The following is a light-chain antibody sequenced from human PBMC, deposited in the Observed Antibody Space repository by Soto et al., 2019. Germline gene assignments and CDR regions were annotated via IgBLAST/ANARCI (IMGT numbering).Light chain of an antibody. CDR3: SSYTSSSTSPYV. V-gene: IGLV2-14*01. J-gene: IGLJ1*01. CDR2: EVS. CDR1: SSDVGGYNY. Sequence: QSVLTQPASVSGSPGQSITISFTGTSSDVGGYNYVSWYQQHPGKAPKLMIYEVSNRPSGVSNRFSGSKSGNTASLTISELQAEDEADYYCSSYTSSSTSPYVFGTGTKVTVL.